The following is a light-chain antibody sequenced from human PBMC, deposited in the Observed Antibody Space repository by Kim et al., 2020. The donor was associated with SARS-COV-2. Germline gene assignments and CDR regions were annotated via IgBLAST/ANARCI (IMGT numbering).Light chain of an antibody. J-gene: IGKJ2*01. Sequence: VCPGERVTLSCMASESVSRDLAWYQQKVGQAPRLLIYGASTRAAGIPARFSGRGSGTEFTLTISSLQSEDFAVYYCQQYAKWPPYTFGQGTKLEI. V-gene: IGKV3-15*01. CDR3: QQYAKWPPYT. CDR2: GAS. CDR1: ESVSRD.